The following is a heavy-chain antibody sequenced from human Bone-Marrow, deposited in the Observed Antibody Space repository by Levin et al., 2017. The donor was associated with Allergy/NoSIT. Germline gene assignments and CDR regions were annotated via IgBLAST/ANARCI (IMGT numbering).Heavy chain of an antibody. D-gene: IGHD4-11*01. V-gene: IGHV3-30*18. CDR2: VSYDGTSK. J-gene: IGHJ4*02. CDR3: AKDWTTETGRPQEPSH. CDR1: GFTFNKYG. Sequence: QHGESLKISCAASGFTFNKYGMHWVRQAPGKGLQWVAVVSYDGTSKYYADSVRGRFTVSRDNSKNTLYVQMNSLRDEDTGVYYCAKDWTTETGRPQEPSHWGQGTLVTVSS.